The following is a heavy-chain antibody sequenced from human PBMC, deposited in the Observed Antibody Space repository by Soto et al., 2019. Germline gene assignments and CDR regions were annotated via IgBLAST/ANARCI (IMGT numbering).Heavy chain of an antibody. D-gene: IGHD1-26*01. CDR1: GGTFSSYA. V-gene: IGHV1-69*12. CDR3: AGGACRSLALVL. J-gene: IGHJ2*01. Sequence: QVQLVQSGAEVKKPGSSVKVSCKASGGTFSSYAISWVRQAPGQGLEWMGGIIPIFGTANYAQKFQGRVKITADDATSTASMASSSLRSEDTAVYCCAGGACRSLALVLWGRGTLVTFSS. CDR2: IIPIFGTA.